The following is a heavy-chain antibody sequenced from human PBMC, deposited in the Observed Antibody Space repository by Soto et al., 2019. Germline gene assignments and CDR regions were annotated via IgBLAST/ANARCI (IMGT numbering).Heavy chain of an antibody. CDR1: GGSFSGYY. Sequence: SETLSLTCAVYGGSFSGYYWSWIRQPPGKGLEWIGEINHSGSTNYNPSLKSRVTISVDTSKNQFSLKLSSVTAADTAVYYCARDRGGFYYYGMDVWRQGTTVTVS. J-gene: IGHJ6*02. V-gene: IGHV4-34*01. D-gene: IGHD3-16*01. CDR2: INHSGST. CDR3: ARDRGGFYYYGMDV.